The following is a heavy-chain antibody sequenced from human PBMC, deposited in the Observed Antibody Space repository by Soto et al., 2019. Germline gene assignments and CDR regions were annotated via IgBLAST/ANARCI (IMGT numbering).Heavy chain of an antibody. CDR2: IIPIFGTA. CDR3: ARASSRNNYYDSSGYMGYYFDY. Sequence: SVKVSCKASGGTFSSYAISWVRQAPGQGLEWMGGIIPIFGTANYAQKFQGRVTITADESTSTAYMELSSLGSEDTAVYYCARASSRNNYYDSSGYMGYYFDYWGQGTLVTVSS. V-gene: IGHV1-69*13. J-gene: IGHJ4*02. CDR1: GGTFSSYA. D-gene: IGHD3-22*01.